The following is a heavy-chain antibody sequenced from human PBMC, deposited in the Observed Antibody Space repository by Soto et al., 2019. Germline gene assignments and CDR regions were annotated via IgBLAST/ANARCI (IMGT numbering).Heavy chain of an antibody. Sequence: QVQLQESGPGLVKPSQTLSLTCIVSGDSISRGGYFWTWIRQHPGKGLEWIGYIYDSGSAFYNPSLKSRVTMSVDTSKNQFSLNLRSVTAADTAVFYCARGIRRPNLYMDVWGKGTAVAVSS. CDR1: GDSISRGGYF. J-gene: IGHJ6*03. V-gene: IGHV4-31*03. D-gene: IGHD1-1*01. CDR3: ARGIRRPNLYMDV. CDR2: IYDSGSA.